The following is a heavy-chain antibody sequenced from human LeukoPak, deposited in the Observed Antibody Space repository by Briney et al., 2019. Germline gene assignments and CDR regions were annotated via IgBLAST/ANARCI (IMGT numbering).Heavy chain of an antibody. CDR2: IKSNVDGGTR. Sequence: PGGSLRLSCVVSGATFSNLWMNWVRQAPGKGLEWVGRIKSNVDGGTRDYAAPLKGRFTISRDDSKNTLYLQMNSLETEDTAIYYCSTDPPLTGGFYFDYWGQGALVSVSS. J-gene: IGHJ4*02. D-gene: IGHD7-27*01. CDR3: STDPPLTGGFYFDY. V-gene: IGHV3-15*07. CDR1: GATFSNLW.